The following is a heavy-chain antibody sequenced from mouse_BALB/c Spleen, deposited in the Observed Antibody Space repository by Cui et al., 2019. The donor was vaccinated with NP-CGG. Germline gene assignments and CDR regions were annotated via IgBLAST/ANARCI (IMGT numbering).Heavy chain of an antibody. V-gene: IGHV1-72*01. Sequence: QVQPQQPVSELVKPGASVKQSCKASGYTFTSYWMHWVKQRPGRGLEWIGRIDPNSGGTKYNEKFKSKATLTVDKPSSTAYMQLSSLTSEDSAVYDCARYDYYGSSYFDYWGQGTTLTVSS. D-gene: IGHD1-1*01. J-gene: IGHJ2*01. CDR1: GYTFTSYW. CDR3: ARYDYYGSSYFDY. CDR2: IDPNSGGT.